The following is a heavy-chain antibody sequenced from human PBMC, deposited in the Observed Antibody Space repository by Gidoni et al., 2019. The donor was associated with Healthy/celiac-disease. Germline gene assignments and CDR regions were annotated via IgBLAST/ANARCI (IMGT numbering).Heavy chain of an antibody. CDR3: ARGPTVTTGPELDL. CDR1: GGSISSGGYY. Sequence: QVQLQESGPGLVKPSQNLSLTCTVSGGSISSGGYYWSWIRQHPGKGLEWIGYIYYSGSTYYNPSLKSRVTISVDTSKNQFSLKLSSVTAADTAVYYCARGPTVTTGPELDLWGRGTLVTVSS. V-gene: IGHV4-31*03. D-gene: IGHD4-17*01. J-gene: IGHJ2*01. CDR2: IYYSGST.